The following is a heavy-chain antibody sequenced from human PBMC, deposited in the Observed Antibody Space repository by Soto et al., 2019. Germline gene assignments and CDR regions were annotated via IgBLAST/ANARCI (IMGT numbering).Heavy chain of an antibody. V-gene: IGHV1-18*01. Sequence: QVQLVQSGAEVKKPGASVKVSCKATGYSFTAFGLIWVRQAPGQGLEWMGWISGYNGDTNYAQNLQGRVTMTTDTSTSTVSMELRSLKSDDTAVYYCARAKAYTSSWYAMDVWGQGTTVSVS. J-gene: IGHJ6*02. CDR2: ISGYNGDT. CDR3: ARAKAYTSSWYAMDV. D-gene: IGHD6-13*01. CDR1: GYSFTAFG.